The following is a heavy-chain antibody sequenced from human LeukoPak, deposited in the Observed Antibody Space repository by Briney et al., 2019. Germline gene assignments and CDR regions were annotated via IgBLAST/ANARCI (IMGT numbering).Heavy chain of an antibody. CDR2: IYYSGST. Sequence: PSQTLSLTCAVHGGSISSGGYSWSWIRQPPGKGLEWIGYIYYSGSTYYNPSLKSRVTISVDTSKNQFSLKLSSVTAADTAVYYCARSVIPGPTHYYYYYMDVWGKGTTVTVSS. CDR1: GGSISSGGYS. J-gene: IGHJ6*03. V-gene: IGHV4-30-4*07. D-gene: IGHD2-15*01. CDR3: ARSVIPGPTHYYYYYMDV.